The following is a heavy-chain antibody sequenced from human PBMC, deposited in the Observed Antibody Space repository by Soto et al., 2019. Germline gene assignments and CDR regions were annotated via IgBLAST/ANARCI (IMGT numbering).Heavy chain of an antibody. CDR2: IIPIFGTA. CDR1: GGTFSSYA. V-gene: IGHV1-69*06. CDR3: ARDRGRVDSRGREDY. Sequence: VASVKVSCKASGGTFSSYAISWVRQAPGQGLEWMGGIIPIFGTANYAPKFQGRVTITADKSTSTAYLALSSLRSEDRAVYYCARDRGRVDSRGREDYGGQGTLVTVS. J-gene: IGHJ4*02. D-gene: IGHD3-22*01.